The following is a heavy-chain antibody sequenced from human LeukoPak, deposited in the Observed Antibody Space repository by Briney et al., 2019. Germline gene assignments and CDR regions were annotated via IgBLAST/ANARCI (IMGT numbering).Heavy chain of an antibody. CDR3: ARADYSSSWSHEYFYMDV. Sequence: GGSLRLSCVASGFTFSDYWMTWVRQAPGKGLEWVANIKQDGSEKFCVGSVKGRFTISRDNAENSLYLHMNSLRAEDTAVYYCARADYSSSWSHEYFYMDVWGKGTTVTVSS. CDR1: GFTFSDYW. CDR2: IKQDGSEK. V-gene: IGHV3-7*01. J-gene: IGHJ6*03. D-gene: IGHD6-13*01.